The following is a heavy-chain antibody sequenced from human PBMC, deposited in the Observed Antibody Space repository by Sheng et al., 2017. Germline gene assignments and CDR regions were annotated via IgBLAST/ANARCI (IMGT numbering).Heavy chain of an antibody. CDR1: GFTVSSNY. D-gene: IGHD6-25*01. Sequence: EVQVVESGGGLVQPGGSLRLSCAASGFTVSSNYMTWVRQAPGKGLEWVSLIDTGGRTYYADSVKGRFSISRDNSKNTLYLQMNTLRADDTAVYYCARGLERANWFDPWGQGTLVTVSS. J-gene: IGHJ5*02. V-gene: IGHV3-66*01. CDR3: ARGLERANWFDP. CDR2: IDTGGRT.